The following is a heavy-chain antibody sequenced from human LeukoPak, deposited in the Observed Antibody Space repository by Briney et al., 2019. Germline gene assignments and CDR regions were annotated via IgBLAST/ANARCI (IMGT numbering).Heavy chain of an antibody. CDR2: ISSSSSTI. J-gene: IGHJ5*02. Sequence: PGGSLRLSCAASGFTFSSYSMNWVRQAPGKGLEWVSYISSSSSTIYYADSVKGRFTISRDNAKNSLSLQMNSLRAEGTALYYCARSNSGSYDSQYNWFDPWGQGTLVTVSS. CDR3: ARSNSGSYDSQYNWFDP. CDR1: GFTFSSYS. D-gene: IGHD1-26*01. V-gene: IGHV3-48*01.